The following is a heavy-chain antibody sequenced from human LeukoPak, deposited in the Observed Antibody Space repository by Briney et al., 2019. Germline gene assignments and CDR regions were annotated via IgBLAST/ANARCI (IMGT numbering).Heavy chain of an antibody. CDR3: ARRTTVTTPRGYYYYYMDV. Sequence: GGSLRLSCAASGFTFSSYSMNWVRQAPGKGLEWVSYISSSSSTIYYADSVKGRFTISRDNAKNSLYLQMNSLRAEDTAVYYCARRTTVTTPRGYYYYYMDVWGKGTTVTVSS. V-gene: IGHV3-48*01. J-gene: IGHJ6*03. CDR2: ISSSSSTI. CDR1: GFTFSSYS. D-gene: IGHD4-17*01.